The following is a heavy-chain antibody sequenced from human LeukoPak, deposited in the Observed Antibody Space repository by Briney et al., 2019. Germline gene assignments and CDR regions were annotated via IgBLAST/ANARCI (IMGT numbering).Heavy chain of an antibody. J-gene: IGHJ3*02. D-gene: IGHD1-26*01. Sequence: SETLSLTCTVSGGSISSYYWSWIRQPPGKGLEWIGSIYYRGSTYYNPSLKSRVTISIDTSKNQFSLKVRSVTAADTAVYYCARSGSVGASWAFDIWGQGTMVTVSS. CDR2: IYYRGST. CDR3: ARSGSVGASWAFDI. V-gene: IGHV4-59*12. CDR1: GGSISSYY.